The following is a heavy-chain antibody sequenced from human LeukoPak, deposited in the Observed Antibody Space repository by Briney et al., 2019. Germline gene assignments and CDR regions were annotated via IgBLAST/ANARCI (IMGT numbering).Heavy chain of an antibody. CDR1: GGSISSYY. CDR2: IYYSGST. J-gene: IGHJ5*02. CDR3: ARHEWYPNWFDP. D-gene: IGHD2-8*01. Sequence: PSETLSLTCTVSGGSISSYYWSWIRQPPGKGLEWIGYIYYSGSTNYNPSLKSRVTISVDTSKNQFSLKLSSVTAADTAVYYCARHEWYPNWFDPWGQGTLVTVSS. V-gene: IGHV4-59*08.